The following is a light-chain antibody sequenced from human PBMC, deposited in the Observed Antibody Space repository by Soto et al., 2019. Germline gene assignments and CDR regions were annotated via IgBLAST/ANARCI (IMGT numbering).Light chain of an antibody. CDR1: QSVSSIY. V-gene: IGKV3-20*01. Sequence: EIVLTQSPGTLSLSPGERATLSCRASQSVSSIYLAWYQQKPGQAPRLLIYGASSRATGITDRFSGSGAGTDFTLTISRMEHEDFAVYYCQQHGSTRWTFGQGTKVEI. J-gene: IGKJ1*01. CDR3: QQHGSTRWT. CDR2: GAS.